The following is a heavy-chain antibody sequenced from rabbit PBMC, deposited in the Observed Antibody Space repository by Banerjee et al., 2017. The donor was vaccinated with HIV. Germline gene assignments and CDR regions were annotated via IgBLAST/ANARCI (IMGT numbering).Heavy chain of an antibody. J-gene: IGHJ4*01. D-gene: IGHD6-1*01. CDR2: IYAGSSGST. Sequence: QSLEESGGDLVKPGASLTLTCTASGFSFSSGYDMCWVRQAPGKGLEWIACIYAGSSGSTHYASWAKGRFTISRSTSLNTVDLKMTSLTAADTATYFCGKTYGGYGFAFNLWGPGTLVTVS. V-gene: IGHV1S40*01. CDR3: GKTYGGYGFAFNL. CDR1: GFSFSSGYD.